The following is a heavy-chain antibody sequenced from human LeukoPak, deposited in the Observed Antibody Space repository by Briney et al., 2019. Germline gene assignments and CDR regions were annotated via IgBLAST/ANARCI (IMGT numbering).Heavy chain of an antibody. D-gene: IGHD6-19*01. V-gene: IGHV1-69*13. CDR1: GGTFSSYA. CDR2: IIPIFGTA. J-gene: IGHJ4*02. Sequence: SVKVSCKASGGTFSSYAISWVRQAPGQGLEWMGGIIPIFGTANYAQKFQGRVTITADESTSTAYMELSSLRSEDTAVYYCATVGSVAGTPFDYWGQGTWSPSP. CDR3: ATVGSVAGTPFDY.